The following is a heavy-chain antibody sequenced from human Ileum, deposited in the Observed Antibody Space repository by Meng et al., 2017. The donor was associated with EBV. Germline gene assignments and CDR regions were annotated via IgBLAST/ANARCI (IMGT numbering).Heavy chain of an antibody. Sequence: LHQQESGPGLVNPSVPHSHAVAVCGSSISSASWWGWIRQPPGKGLEWIGSIYYSRSTSYTQSLKSRVTMSVDPSKNQFALNLNSVTDVDTAVYYCARNVPGTSAYYDWGQGTLVTVSS. CDR2: IYYSRST. V-gene: IGHV4-28*01. J-gene: IGHJ4*02. CDR3: ARNVPGTSAYYD. CDR1: GSSISSASW. D-gene: IGHD3-22*01.